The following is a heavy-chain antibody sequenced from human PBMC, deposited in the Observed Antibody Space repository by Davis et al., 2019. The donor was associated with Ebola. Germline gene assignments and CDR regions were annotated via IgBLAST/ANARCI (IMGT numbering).Heavy chain of an antibody. CDR1: GFTFSSYD. CDR3: ARDLVAAAGTNY. Sequence: GESLKISCAASGFTFSSYDMHWVRQATGKGLEWVSGLGSAGDTYYPGSVKGRFTISRDNAKNSLYLQMNSLRAEDTAVYYCARDLVAAAGTNYWGQGTLVTVSS. V-gene: IGHV3-13*01. D-gene: IGHD6-13*01. J-gene: IGHJ4*02. CDR2: LGSAGDT.